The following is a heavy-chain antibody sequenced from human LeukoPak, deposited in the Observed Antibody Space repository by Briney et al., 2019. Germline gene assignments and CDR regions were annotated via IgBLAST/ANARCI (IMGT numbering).Heavy chain of an antibody. CDR1: GFTFSSYS. CDR3: AKVLSSSWGYFDY. CDR2: ISGSGGST. J-gene: IGHJ4*02. Sequence: GGSLRLSCAASGFTFSSYSMNWVRQAPGKGLEWVSTISGSGGSTYYADSVKGRFTISRDNSKNTLYLQMNSLRAEDTAVYYCAKVLSSSWGYFDYWGQGTLVTVSS. D-gene: IGHD6-13*01. V-gene: IGHV3-23*01.